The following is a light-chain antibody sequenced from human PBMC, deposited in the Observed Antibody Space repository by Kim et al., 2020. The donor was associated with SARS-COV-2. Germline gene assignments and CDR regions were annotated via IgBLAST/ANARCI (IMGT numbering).Light chain of an antibody. CDR3: QVWDTGSDHPI. CDR2: YDT. V-gene: IGLV3-21*04. J-gene: IGLJ2*01. CDR1: SIGLQS. Sequence: APGKTARITCGENSIGLQSVHWYQQKPGQAPVLVIYYDTDRPSGIPERFSGSNSGNTATLIISRVEAGDEADYYCQVWDTGSDHPIFGGGTQLTVL.